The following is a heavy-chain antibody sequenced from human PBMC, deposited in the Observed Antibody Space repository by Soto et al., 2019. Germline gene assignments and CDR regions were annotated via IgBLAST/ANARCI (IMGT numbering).Heavy chain of an antibody. CDR1: RFTFSSYT. CDR2: ISYDGSNR. Sequence: PGGSLRLSCAASRFTFSSYTMHWVRQAPGKWLEWVAFISYDGSNRYYADSVKGRFTISRDNSKNTLYLQMNSLRVEDTAVYYCARGSYYDSSGYFFPFDYWGLGTLVTVSS. CDR3: ARGSYYDSSGYFFPFDY. D-gene: IGHD3-22*01. V-gene: IGHV3-30-3*01. J-gene: IGHJ4*02.